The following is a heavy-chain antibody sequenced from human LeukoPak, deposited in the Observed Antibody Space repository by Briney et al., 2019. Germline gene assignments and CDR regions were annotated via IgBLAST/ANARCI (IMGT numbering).Heavy chain of an antibody. CDR2: ISYDGSNK. Sequence: GGSLRLSCAASGFTFSSYAMHWVRQAPGKGLEWVAVISYDGSNKYYADSVKGRFTISRDNSKNTLYLQMNSLRAEDTAVYYCAKRYSSSWSGGFDPWGQGTLVTVSS. CDR1: GFTFSSYA. V-gene: IGHV3-30-3*02. CDR3: AKRYSSSWSGGFDP. D-gene: IGHD6-13*01. J-gene: IGHJ5*02.